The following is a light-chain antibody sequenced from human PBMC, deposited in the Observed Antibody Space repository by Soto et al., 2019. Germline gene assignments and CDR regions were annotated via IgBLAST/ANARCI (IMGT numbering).Light chain of an antibody. Sequence: DIHMTQSPSTLSASVGDRVTITCRASQSIGRWLAWYQQKPGNAPKLLIYAASGLQSGVPSRFSGSGSGTDFTLTISSLQRDDFAIYYCQQYNPYSRTFGQGTKVDIK. CDR3: QQYNPYSRT. V-gene: IGKV1-5*01. CDR1: QSIGRW. CDR2: AAS. J-gene: IGKJ1*01.